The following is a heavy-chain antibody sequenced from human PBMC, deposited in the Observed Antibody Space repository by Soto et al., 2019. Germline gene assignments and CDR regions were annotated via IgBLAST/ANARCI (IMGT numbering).Heavy chain of an antibody. Sequence: QVHLVQSEAEVRKPGSSVKVSCKSSGGSFTTDSIIWVQQAPGQGLEWMGGINPLFRTPVYAQKFQGRVTISADESTSAAHLEVTGLTPEDTAVYFCAKGVASSDWGQGTPVTVSS. CDR1: GGSFTTDS. CDR2: INPLFRTP. V-gene: IGHV1-69*01. D-gene: IGHD5-12*01. J-gene: IGHJ4*02. CDR3: AKGVASSD.